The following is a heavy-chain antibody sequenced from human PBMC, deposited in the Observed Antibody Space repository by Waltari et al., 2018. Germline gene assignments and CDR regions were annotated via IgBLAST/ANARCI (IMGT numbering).Heavy chain of an antibody. D-gene: IGHD3-22*01. CDR1: GDSISSSSYY. CDR3: AREEIYYDTSGYYFDY. Sequence: QLQLQESGPGLVKPSETLSLTCTVSGDSISSSSYYWGWIRQPPWKGLEWIASIYYSGSKYYNPSLRSRLTISLDTSKNQFSLKVSSVTAADTAVYYCAREEIYYDTSGYYFDYWGQGTLVTVSS. J-gene: IGHJ4*02. V-gene: IGHV4-39*07. CDR2: IYYSGSK.